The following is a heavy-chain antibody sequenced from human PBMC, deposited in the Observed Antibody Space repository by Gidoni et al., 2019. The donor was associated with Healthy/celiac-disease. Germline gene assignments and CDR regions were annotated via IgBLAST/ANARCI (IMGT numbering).Heavy chain of an antibody. D-gene: IGHD1-26*01. V-gene: IGHV3-23*04. CDR3: AKYIGLGDSPFDY. J-gene: IGHJ4*02. CDR2: ISGSGGST. Sequence: EVQLVESGGGLVQPGGSLRLSCAASGFTFSSYAMSWVRPAPGKGLEWFSAISGSGGSTYYADSVKGRFTISRDNSKNTLYLQMNSLRAEDTAVYYCAKYIGLGDSPFDYWGQGTLVTVSS. CDR1: GFTFSSYA.